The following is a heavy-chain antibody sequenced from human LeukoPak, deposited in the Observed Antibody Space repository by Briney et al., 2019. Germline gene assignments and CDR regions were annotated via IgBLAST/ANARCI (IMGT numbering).Heavy chain of an antibody. V-gene: IGHV1-2*02. J-gene: IGHJ5*02. CDR1: GYTFTGYY. CDR3: ARSVTYNWFDP. Sequence: ASVKVSCKASGYTFTGYYLHWVRQAPGQGLEWMGCVNPKSGATNYAQSFQGRVALTTDTSISTAFMELSNLRPDDTAIYFCARSVTYNWFDPWGQGTRVTVSS. D-gene: IGHD2-21*02. CDR2: VNPKSGAT.